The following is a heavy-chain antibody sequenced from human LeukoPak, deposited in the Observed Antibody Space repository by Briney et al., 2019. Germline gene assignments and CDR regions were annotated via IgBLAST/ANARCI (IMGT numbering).Heavy chain of an antibody. J-gene: IGHJ3*02. CDR1: GFTFSSSW. Sequence: TGGSLRLSCAASGFTFSSSWMSWLRQAPGKGLDWVANIKQDGGEKYYVDSVKGRFTISRDNAKNSLYLQMNSLRAEDTAVYYCARYCGGDCYTPPDAFDIWGPGTLVTVSS. V-gene: IGHV3-7*05. D-gene: IGHD2-21*02. CDR3: ARYCGGDCYTPPDAFDI. CDR2: IKQDGGEK.